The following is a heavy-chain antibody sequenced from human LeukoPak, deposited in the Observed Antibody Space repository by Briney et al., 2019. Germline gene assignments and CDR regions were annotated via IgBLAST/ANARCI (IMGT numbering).Heavy chain of an antibody. CDR1: GFTFSSYG. D-gene: IGHD6-13*01. J-gene: IGHJ4*02. CDR2: ISYDGSNK. Sequence: GRSLRLSCAASGFTFSSYGMHWVRQAPGKGLEWVAVISYDGSNKYYADSVEGRFTISRDNSKNTLYLQMNSLRAEDTAVYYCAKVGQQLVLDYWGQGTLVTVSS. CDR3: AKVGQQLVLDY. V-gene: IGHV3-30*18.